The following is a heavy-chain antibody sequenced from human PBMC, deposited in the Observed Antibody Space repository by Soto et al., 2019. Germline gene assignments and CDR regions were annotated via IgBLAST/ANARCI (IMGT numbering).Heavy chain of an antibody. Sequence: SETLSLTCTVSGGSISSSSYYWGWIRQPPGKGLEWIGSIYYSGSTYYNPSLKSRVTISVDTSKNQFSLKLSSVTAADTAVYYCARHYCDSSGYFPFDYWGQGTLVTVSS. CDR3: ARHYCDSSGYFPFDY. CDR1: GGSISSSSYY. D-gene: IGHD3-22*01. J-gene: IGHJ4*02. CDR2: IYYSGST. V-gene: IGHV4-39*01.